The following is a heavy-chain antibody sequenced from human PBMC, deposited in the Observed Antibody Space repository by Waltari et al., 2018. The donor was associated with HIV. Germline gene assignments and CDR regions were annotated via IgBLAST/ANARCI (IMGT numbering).Heavy chain of an antibody. Sequence: QLQLQESGPGLVKPSETLSLTCTVSGGSISSSSYYWGWIRQPPGKGLEWIGSIYYSGSTYYNPSLKSRVTISVDTSKNQFSLKLSSVTAADTAVYYCARAPYESSFLFDYWGQGTLVTVSS. J-gene: IGHJ4*02. CDR1: GGSISSSSYY. CDR2: IYYSGST. V-gene: IGHV4-39*07. D-gene: IGHD3-22*01. CDR3: ARAPYESSFLFDY.